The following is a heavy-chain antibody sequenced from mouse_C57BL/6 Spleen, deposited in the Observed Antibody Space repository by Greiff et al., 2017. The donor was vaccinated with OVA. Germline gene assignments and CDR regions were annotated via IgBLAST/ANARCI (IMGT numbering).Heavy chain of an antibody. J-gene: IGHJ4*01. D-gene: IGHD2-5*01. CDR2: IYPGSGST. V-gene: IGHV1-55*01. CDR1: GYTFTSYW. CDR3: ARSDYSNYEQYYAMDY. Sequence: QVQLQQPGAELVKPGASVKLSCKASGYTFTSYWITWVKQRPGQGLEWIGDIYPGSGSTNYNEKFKSKATLTVDTSSSTAYMQLSSLTSEDSAVYYCARSDYSNYEQYYAMDYWGQGTSVTVSS.